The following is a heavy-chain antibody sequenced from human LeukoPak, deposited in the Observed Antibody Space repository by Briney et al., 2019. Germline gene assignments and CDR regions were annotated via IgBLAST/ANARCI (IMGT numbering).Heavy chain of an antibody. D-gene: IGHD2-2*01. CDR1: GFTFSSYA. CDR2: ISYDGSNK. V-gene: IGHV3-30*04. CDR3: ARLNIVVVPAAPSAL. J-gene: IGHJ4*02. Sequence: PGGSLRLSCAASGFTFSSYAMHWVRQAPGKGLEWVAVISYDGSNKYYADSVKGRFTISRDNSKNTLYLQMNSLGAEDTAVYYCARLNIVVVPAAPSALWGQGTLVTVSS.